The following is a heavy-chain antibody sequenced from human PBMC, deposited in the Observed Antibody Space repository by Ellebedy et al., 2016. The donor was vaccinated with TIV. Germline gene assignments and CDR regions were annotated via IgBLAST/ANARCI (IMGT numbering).Heavy chain of an antibody. D-gene: IGHD6-19*01. Sequence: GESLKISCEASGFTFSVYYMSWIRQAPGKGLEWVANINQDGTDKGYVDSVKGRFTLSRDNAERSMFLEMNSLRAEDTAFYYCAREGVAGFDYWGQGTLVTVSS. CDR2: INQDGTDK. CDR3: AREGVAGFDY. J-gene: IGHJ4*02. CDR1: GFTFSVYY. V-gene: IGHV3-7*01.